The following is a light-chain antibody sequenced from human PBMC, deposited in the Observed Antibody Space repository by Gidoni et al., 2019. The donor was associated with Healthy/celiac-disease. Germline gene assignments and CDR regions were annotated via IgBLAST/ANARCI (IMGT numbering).Light chain of an antibody. CDR2: DVS. J-gene: IGLJ2*01. Sequence: QSALTQPRSVSGSPGQSVTISCTGTSSDVGGYNYVSWYQQHPGKAPKLMIYDVSQRPSGVPDRFSGSKSGNTASLTISGLQAEDEADYYCCSYAGRDVVFGGGTKLTVL. CDR3: CSYAGRDVV. V-gene: IGLV2-11*01. CDR1: SSDVGGYNY.